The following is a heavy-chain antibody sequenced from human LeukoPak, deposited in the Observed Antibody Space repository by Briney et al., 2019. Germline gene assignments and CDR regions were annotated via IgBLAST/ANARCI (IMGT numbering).Heavy chain of an antibody. Sequence: PGGSLRLSCAASGFTFDDYAMHWVRQAPGKGLEWVSGISWNSGSIGYADSVKGRFTISRDNAKNSLYLQMNSLRAEDTAVYYCARVEVGAFADDYWGQGTLVTVSS. CDR2: ISWNSGSI. CDR1: GFTFDDYA. J-gene: IGHJ4*02. V-gene: IGHV3-9*01. CDR3: ARVEVGAFADDY. D-gene: IGHD1-26*01.